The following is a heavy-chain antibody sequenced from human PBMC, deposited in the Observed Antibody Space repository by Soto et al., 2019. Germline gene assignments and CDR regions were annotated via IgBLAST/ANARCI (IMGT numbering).Heavy chain of an antibody. V-gene: IGHV3-30-3*01. CDR1: GFTFSSYA. CDR2: ISYDGSNK. Sequence: GGSLRLSCAASGFTFSSYAMHWVRQAPGKGLEWVAVISYDGSNKYYADSVKGRFTISRDNSKNTLYLQMNSLRAEDTAVYYCARDWSSSRSIYCDYYYGMDVWGQGTTVTVSS. J-gene: IGHJ6*02. D-gene: IGHD3-16*02. CDR3: ARDWSSSRSIYCDYYYGMDV.